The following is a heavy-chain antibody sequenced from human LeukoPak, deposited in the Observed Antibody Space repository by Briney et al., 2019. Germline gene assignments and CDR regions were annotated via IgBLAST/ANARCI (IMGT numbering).Heavy chain of an antibody. CDR2: INHSGST. V-gene: IGHV4-34*01. J-gene: IGHJ4*02. CDR1: GGSFSGYY. CDR3: ARGPLFGSGSYFGY. D-gene: IGHD3-10*01. Sequence: PSGTLSLTCAVYGGSFSGYYWSWIRQPPGKGLECIGEINHSGSTKYTPSLKSRVTISVDTSKNQFSLKLSSVTAADTAVYYCARGPLFGSGSYFGYWGQGTLVTVSS.